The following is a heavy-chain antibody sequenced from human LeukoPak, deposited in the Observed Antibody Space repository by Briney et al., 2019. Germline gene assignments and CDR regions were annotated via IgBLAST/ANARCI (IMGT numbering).Heavy chain of an antibody. V-gene: IGHV1-69*05. Sequence: SVKVSCKASGGTFSSYAISWVRQAPGQGLEWMGRIIPIFGTANYAQKFQGRVTITTDVSTSTAYMELSSLRSEDTAVYYCARDRLPRRGSGYYFDYWGQGTLVTVSS. CDR3: ARDRLPRRGSGYYFDY. CDR2: IIPIFGTA. J-gene: IGHJ4*02. D-gene: IGHD3-22*01. CDR1: GGTFSSYA.